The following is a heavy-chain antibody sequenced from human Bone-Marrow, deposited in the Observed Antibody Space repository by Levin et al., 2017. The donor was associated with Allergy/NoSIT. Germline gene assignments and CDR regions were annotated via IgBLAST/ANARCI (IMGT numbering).Heavy chain of an antibody. V-gene: IGHV1-46*01. CDR1: GFSFSNYY. CDR3: ARDNSISISGVAMNWWFDP. J-gene: IGHJ5*02. D-gene: IGHD3-3*01. Sequence: GASVKVSCKASGFSFSNYYMHWVRQAPGQGLEWMGIINPTGDSTSYAQKFQDRVILTRDTSTKTVYMELSSLRSEVTAVYYCARDNSISISGVAMNWWFDPWGQGTLVTVSS. CDR2: INPTGDST.